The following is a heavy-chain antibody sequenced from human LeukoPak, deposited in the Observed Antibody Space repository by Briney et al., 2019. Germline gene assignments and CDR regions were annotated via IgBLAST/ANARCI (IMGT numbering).Heavy chain of an antibody. CDR2: MNPNSGAT. J-gene: IGHJ4*02. CDR1: GYTFTSYD. D-gene: IGHD3/OR15-3a*01. CDR3: ATNKDWAEAD. Sequence: GASVKVSCKASGYTFTSYDFNWLRQATGQGPEWMGWMNPNSGATGYAQKFQGRVTMTRSASINTAYMELTNLRSEDTAVYYCATNKDWAEADWGQGTLVIVSS. V-gene: IGHV1-8*01.